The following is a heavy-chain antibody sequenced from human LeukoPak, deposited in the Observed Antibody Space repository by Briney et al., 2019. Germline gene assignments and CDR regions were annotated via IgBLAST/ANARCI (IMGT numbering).Heavy chain of an antibody. V-gene: IGHV4-34*01. CDR2: INHSGST. J-gene: IGHJ4*02. CDR1: GGSFSGYY. D-gene: IGHD3-3*01. Sequence: SETLSLTCAVYGGSFSGYYWSWIRQPPGKGLEWIGEINHSGSTNYNPSLKSRVTISVDTSKNQFSLKLSSVTAADTAVYYCARGRSRFTIFGVVITNKGFDYWGQGTLVTVSS. CDR3: ARGRSRFTIFGVVITNKGFDY.